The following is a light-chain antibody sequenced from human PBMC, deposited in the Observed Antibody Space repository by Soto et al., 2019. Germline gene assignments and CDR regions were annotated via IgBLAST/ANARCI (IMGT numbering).Light chain of an antibody. CDR3: TSYTSSSTRV. V-gene: IGLV2-14*01. CDR1: SSDVGGYNY. Sequence: QSALTQPASVSGSPGQSITISCTGTSSDVGGYNYVSWYQHHPGKAPKLMIYEVSNRPSGVSNRFSGSKSGNTASLTISGLQAEDAADYYCTSYTSSSTRVFGGGTTLTVL. J-gene: IGLJ3*02. CDR2: EVS.